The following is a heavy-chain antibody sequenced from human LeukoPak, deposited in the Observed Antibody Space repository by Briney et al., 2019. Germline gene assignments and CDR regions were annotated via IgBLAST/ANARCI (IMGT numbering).Heavy chain of an antibody. CDR2: ISDDGSNE. CDR3: ARDSAFDGTYWGYLDF. J-gene: IGHJ2*01. D-gene: IGHD3-10*01. V-gene: IGHV3-30-3*01. CDR1: GFIFRKYN. Sequence: PGGSLRLSCEVSGFIFRKYNMHWVRQAPGKGLEWVAAISDDGSNELDADSVKGRFTISRDNSKNTLYLQMNSLRAEDTAVYFCARDSAFDGTYWGYLDFWGRGTLVIVSS.